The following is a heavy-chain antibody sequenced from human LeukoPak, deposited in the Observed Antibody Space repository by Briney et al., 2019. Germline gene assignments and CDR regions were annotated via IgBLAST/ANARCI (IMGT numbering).Heavy chain of an antibody. D-gene: IGHD4-23*01. Sequence: ASVKVSCKVSGYTLTELSKHWVRQAPGKGLEWMGGFDPEDGETIYAQKFQGRVTMTEDTSTDTAYMELSSLRSEDTAVYYCATDMTVVTGVAFDIWGQGTMVTVSS. CDR2: FDPEDGET. CDR1: GYTLTELS. V-gene: IGHV1-24*01. CDR3: ATDMTVVTGVAFDI. J-gene: IGHJ3*02.